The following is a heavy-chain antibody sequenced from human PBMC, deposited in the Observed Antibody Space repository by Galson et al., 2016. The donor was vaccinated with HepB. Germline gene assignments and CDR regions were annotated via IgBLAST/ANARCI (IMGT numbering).Heavy chain of an antibody. V-gene: IGHV3-66*01. J-gene: IGHJ4*02. D-gene: IGHD3-10*02. Sequence: SLRLSCAASGFTVSASSMTWVRQAPGKGLEWVSTIHRGGGTYYTYSVKGRFTIARDRSKNTLYLQMSSLKGEDTAVYYCAGVGDVRRDWGQGTLVTVSS. CDR1: GFTVSASS. CDR3: AGVGDVRRD. CDR2: IHRGGGT.